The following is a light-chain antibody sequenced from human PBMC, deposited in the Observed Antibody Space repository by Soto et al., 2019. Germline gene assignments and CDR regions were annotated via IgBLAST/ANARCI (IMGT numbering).Light chain of an antibody. CDR2: AAS. Sequence: EIVMTQSPATLSVSPGERATLSCRASQSVTSNLAWYQQKPGQDPRLLIYAASTRATGIPARFCASGSGTEYTLTTSSLQSDDYGVYYCHLYNSRPYTFGQGTKLEIK. CDR1: QSVTSN. V-gene: IGKV3-15*01. J-gene: IGKJ2*01. CDR3: HLYNSRPYT.